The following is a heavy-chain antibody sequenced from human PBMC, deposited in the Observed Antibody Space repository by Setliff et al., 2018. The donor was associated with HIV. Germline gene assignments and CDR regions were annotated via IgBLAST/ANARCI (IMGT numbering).Heavy chain of an antibody. J-gene: IGHJ3*01. V-gene: IGHV1-69*13. D-gene: IGHD2-2*01. CDR1: GGTFSSYT. Sequence: SVKVSCKASGGTFSSYTFSWVRQAPGQGLEWMGGIIPIFGTAHYAQKFQGRVTITADESTSTAYMELSSLRSEDTAVYYCARHNCGTTACYGVVVWGQGTTVTVSS. CDR3: ARHNCGTTACYGVVV. CDR2: IIPIFGTA.